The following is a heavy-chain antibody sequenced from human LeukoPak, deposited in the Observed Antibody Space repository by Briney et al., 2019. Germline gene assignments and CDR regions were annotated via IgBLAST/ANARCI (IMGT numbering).Heavy chain of an antibody. CDR2: ISGSGCST. J-gene: IGHJ4*02. CDR1: GFTFSSYA. D-gene: IGHD3-16*02. CDR3: AKGRYTLSY. Sequence: PGGSLRLSCAASGFTFSSYAMSWVRQAPGKGLEWVSAISGSGCSTDYADSVKGRFTISRDNSKNTLYLQMNSLRAENEAVYYCAKGRYTLSYWGQGTLVTVSS. V-gene: IGHV3-23*01.